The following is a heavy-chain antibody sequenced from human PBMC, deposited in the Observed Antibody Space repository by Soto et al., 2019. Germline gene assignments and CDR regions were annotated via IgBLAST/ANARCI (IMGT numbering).Heavy chain of an antibody. V-gene: IGHV4-4*01. D-gene: IGHD2-8*01. J-gene: IGHJ4*02. Sequence: LSLTCAVSGVSISSGNWWTWVRQTPQRGLEYIGEIFHDGTANYYPSFERRVAISVNTSKNQFSLKLTSVTAADTAIYFCARLVYDTRLNYMYFDFWGQGALVTVSS. CDR2: IFHDGTA. CDR3: ARLVYDTRLNYMYFDF. CDR1: GVSISSGNW.